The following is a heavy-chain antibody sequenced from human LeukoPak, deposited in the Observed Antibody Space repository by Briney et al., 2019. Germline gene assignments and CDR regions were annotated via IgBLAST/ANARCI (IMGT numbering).Heavy chain of an antibody. J-gene: IGHJ4*02. CDR1: GFTFGTYA. D-gene: IGHD6-19*01. V-gene: IGHV3-23*01. CDR2: ISGSGGST. Sequence: GGSLRLSCAASGFTFGTYAMSWVRQAPGKGLEWVSAISGSGGSTYYADSVNGRFTISRDNSKNSLYLQMNSLRAEDTAVYYCARDSSGWRARDFWGQGTLVTVSS. CDR3: ARDSSGWRARDF.